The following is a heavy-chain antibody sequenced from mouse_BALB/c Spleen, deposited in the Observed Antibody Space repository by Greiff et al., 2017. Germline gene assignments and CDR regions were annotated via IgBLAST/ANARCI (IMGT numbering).Heavy chain of an antibody. Sequence: VQLQQSGPQLVRPGASVKISCKASGYSFTSYWMHWVKQRPGQGLEWIGMIDPSDSETRLNQKFKDKATLTVDKSSSTAYMQLSSPTSEDSAVYYCARRGYYGNSLDYWGQGTTLTVSS. CDR3: ARRGYYGNSLDY. CDR2: IDPSDSET. J-gene: IGHJ2*01. V-gene: IGHV1S126*01. D-gene: IGHD2-1*01. CDR1: GYSFTSYW.